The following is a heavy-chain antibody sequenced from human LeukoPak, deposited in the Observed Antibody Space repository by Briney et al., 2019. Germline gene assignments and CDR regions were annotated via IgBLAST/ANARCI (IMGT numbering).Heavy chain of an antibody. D-gene: IGHD3-10*01. Sequence: ASVKVSCKASGYTFTSYGISWVRQAPGQGLEWMGWISAYNGNTNYAQKLQGRVTMTIDTSTSTAYMELRSLRSDDTAVYYCASSPYYGSGSYPTEYFQHWGQGTLVTVSS. J-gene: IGHJ1*01. V-gene: IGHV1-18*01. CDR1: GYTFTSYG. CDR3: ASSPYYGSGSYPTEYFQH. CDR2: ISAYNGNT.